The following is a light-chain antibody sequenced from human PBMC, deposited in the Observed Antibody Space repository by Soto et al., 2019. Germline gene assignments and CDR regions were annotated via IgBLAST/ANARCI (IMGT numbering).Light chain of an antibody. CDR2: GAS. CDR3: QQYDEWPPSYT. J-gene: IGKJ2*01. Sequence: EIVMTQSPATLSVSPGERVTLSCRASQSVSSNLAWFQQKPGQAPRLLIYGASTTATGIPVRISGSGSGTESTLTISSLQSEDFALYYCQQYDEWPPSYTSGQGTKLEIK. V-gene: IGKV3-15*01. CDR1: QSVSSN.